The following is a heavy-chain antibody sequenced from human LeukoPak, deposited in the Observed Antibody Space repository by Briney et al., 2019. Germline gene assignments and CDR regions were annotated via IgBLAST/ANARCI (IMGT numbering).Heavy chain of an antibody. J-gene: IGHJ4*02. D-gene: IGHD4-17*01. Sequence: SETLSLTCTVSGVSIGSSGYYWGWIRQPPGKGLEWIGTIYYRGSTYYSPSLKSRVTISVDTSKNQFSLKLTSVTAADTAVYYCARGGDYGDLRYFDYWGQGTLVTVSS. CDR2: IYYRGST. CDR3: ARGGDYGDLRYFDY. V-gene: IGHV4-39*01. CDR1: GVSIGSSGYY.